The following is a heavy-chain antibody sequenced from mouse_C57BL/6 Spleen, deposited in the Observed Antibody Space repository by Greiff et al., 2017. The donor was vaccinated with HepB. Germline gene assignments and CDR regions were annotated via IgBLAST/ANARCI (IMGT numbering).Heavy chain of an antibody. CDR3: ARSEGESSGYRFAY. Sequence: QVQLQQSGAELARPGASVKMSCKASGYTFTSYTMHWVKQRPGQGLEWIGYINPSSGYTKYNQKFKDKATLTADKASSKAYMQLSSLTSEDSAVYYCARSEGESSGYRFAYWGQGTLVTVSA. CDR1: GYTFTSYT. V-gene: IGHV1-4*01. J-gene: IGHJ3*01. D-gene: IGHD3-2*02. CDR2: INPSSGYT.